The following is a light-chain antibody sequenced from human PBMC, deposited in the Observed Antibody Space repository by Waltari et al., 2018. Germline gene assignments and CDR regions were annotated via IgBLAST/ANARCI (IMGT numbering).Light chain of an antibody. V-gene: IGLV8-61*01. CDR3: VLYMGSGIYI. Sequence: TVVTQEPSLSVSPGGTVTLTCGLNSGSVSTNNYPSWYQQTPGQAPRTLIYSINTRPVGVPDRVSASIHGNKAARTITGAQADDESDYYCVLYMGSGIYIFGAGTRLTVL. CDR1: SGSVSTNNY. CDR2: SIN. J-gene: IGLJ1*01.